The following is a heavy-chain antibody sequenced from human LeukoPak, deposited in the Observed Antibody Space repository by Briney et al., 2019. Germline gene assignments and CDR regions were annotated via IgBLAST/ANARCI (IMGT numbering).Heavy chain of an antibody. V-gene: IGHV3-11*04. CDR1: GFTFSDYY. CDR3: ARDRGRNSFDY. CDR2: ISSICSTI. J-gene: IGHJ4*02. D-gene: IGHD1-14*01. Sequence: GGSLRLSCAASGFTFSDYYMSWIRQAPGKGLEWVSYISSICSTIYYADSVKGRFTISRDNAKNSLYLQMNSLRAEDTALYYCARDRGRNSFDYWGQGTLVSVSS.